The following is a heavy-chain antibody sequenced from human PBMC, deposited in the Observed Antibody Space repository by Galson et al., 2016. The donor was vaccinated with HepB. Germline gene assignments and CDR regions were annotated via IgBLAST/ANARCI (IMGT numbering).Heavy chain of an antibody. CDR2: IYYTGST. D-gene: IGHD2-21*01. CDR1: GVSISSGDYY. CDR3: ARGRSIAKN. Sequence: TLSLTCTVSGVSISSGDYYWSWIRQPPGKGLELVGYIYYTGSTYYNPSLKSRVTISVDTSKNQFPLKLTSATAADTAMYYCARGRSIAKNWGQGTLVTASS. J-gene: IGHJ4*02. V-gene: IGHV4-30-4*01.